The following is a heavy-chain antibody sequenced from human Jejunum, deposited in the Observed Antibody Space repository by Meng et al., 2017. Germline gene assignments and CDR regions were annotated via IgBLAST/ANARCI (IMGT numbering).Heavy chain of an antibody. CDR1: GDSVSSNSVA. CDR3: ARGAMSSAWIFDY. D-gene: IGHD6-19*01. V-gene: IGHV6-1*01. CDR2: TYFRSKWYY. J-gene: IGHJ4*02. Sequence: SQTLSLTCAISGDSVSSNSVAWNWIRQSPSRGLEWLGRTYFRSKWYYDYEESVKSRLTVNPDTSRNHFSLQLKSVTPDDTAVYYCARGAMSSAWIFDYWGQGMLVTVSS.